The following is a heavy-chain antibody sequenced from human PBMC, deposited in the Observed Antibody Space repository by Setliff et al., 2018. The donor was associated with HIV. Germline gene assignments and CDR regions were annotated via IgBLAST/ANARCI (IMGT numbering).Heavy chain of an antibody. CDR3: TTKPPAADFQH. CDR1: GFTFGKVW. Sequence: GGSLRLSCAASGFTFGKVWMNWVRQAPGKGLEWVGRIKSSRDGGTTDYAAPVKGRFTISRDDSKNTLYLQMNSLKTEDTAIYYCTTKPPAADFQHWGQGTLVTVSS. CDR2: IKSSRDGGTT. D-gene: IGHD2-2*01. J-gene: IGHJ1*01. V-gene: IGHV3-15*07.